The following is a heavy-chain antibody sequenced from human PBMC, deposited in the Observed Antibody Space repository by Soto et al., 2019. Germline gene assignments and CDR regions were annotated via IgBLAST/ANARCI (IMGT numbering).Heavy chain of an antibody. V-gene: IGHV1-3*01. CDR3: ARDGAVAGDSNFDY. CDR1: GYTFTSSA. D-gene: IGHD6-19*01. J-gene: IGHJ4*02. CDR2: INAGNGNI. Sequence: ASVKVSCKASGYTFTSSAIHWVRQAPVQGLEWMGWINAGNGNIKHSQKFQHRVTITRDTSASTAYMELSSLRFEDTAVYYCARDGAVAGDSNFDYWGQGTLVTVSS.